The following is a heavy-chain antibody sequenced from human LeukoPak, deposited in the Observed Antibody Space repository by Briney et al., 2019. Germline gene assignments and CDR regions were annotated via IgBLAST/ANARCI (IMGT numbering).Heavy chain of an antibody. J-gene: IGHJ4*02. CDR3: ARESYYYDSSAVDY. V-gene: IGHV3-66*01. D-gene: IGHD3-22*01. CDR2: IYSGGST. Sequence: HSGGSLRLSCAASGFTFSSYEMNWVRQAPGKGLEWVSVIYSGGSTYYADSVKGRFTISRDNSKNTLYLQMNSLRAEDTAVYYCARESYYYDSSAVDYWGQGTLVTVSS. CDR1: GFTFSSYE.